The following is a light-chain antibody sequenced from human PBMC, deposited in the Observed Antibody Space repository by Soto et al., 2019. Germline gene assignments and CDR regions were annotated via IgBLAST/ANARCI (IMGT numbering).Light chain of an antibody. CDR1: QSVSSSY. CDR3: QRYGSSPPYT. J-gene: IGKJ2*01. CDR2: GAS. V-gene: IGKV3-20*01. Sequence: EIVLTQSPDTLSLSPGERATLSCRASQSVSSSYLAWYQQKPGQAPRLLIYGASSRATGIPDRFSGSGSGIDFTLTISRLEPEDFAVYYCQRYGSSPPYTFGQATKLEIK.